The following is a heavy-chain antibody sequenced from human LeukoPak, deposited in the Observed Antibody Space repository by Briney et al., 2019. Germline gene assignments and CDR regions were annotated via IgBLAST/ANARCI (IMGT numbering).Heavy chain of an antibody. CDR1: GASMSRQY. J-gene: IGHJ3*02. D-gene: IGHD4-17*01. CDR2: LYPSGST. V-gene: IGHV4-4*07. CDR3: ARDVTLSTGAFDI. Sequence: SETLSLTCTVSGASMSRQYWSWIRQPAGKGLEWIGRLYPSGSTFQNPSLKSRVIISVDKSKNQFSLNLSSVTAADTAVYFCARDVTLSTGAFDIWGQGTMVTVSS.